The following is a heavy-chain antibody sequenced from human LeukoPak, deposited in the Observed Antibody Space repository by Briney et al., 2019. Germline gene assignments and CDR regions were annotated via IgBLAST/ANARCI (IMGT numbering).Heavy chain of an antibody. V-gene: IGHV4-39*01. D-gene: IGHD2-8*01. CDR1: GGPLRSSSFY. J-gene: IGHJ4*01. CDR3: ARLTYDYAEY. Sequence: SETLSLTYTVSGGPLRSSSFYWGWIRQPPGTGLGWSGNIYYSGSTYYNPSLKSRVTISVDTSKNQFSLKVTSVTAADTAVYYCARLTYDYAEYWGLGILVTVSS. CDR2: IYYSGST.